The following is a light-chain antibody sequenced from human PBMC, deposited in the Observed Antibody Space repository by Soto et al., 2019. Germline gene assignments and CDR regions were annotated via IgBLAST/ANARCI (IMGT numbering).Light chain of an antibody. J-gene: IGKJ2*01. CDR2: GAS. CDR3: QHYRSSPPKYT. CDR1: QSVNNNY. V-gene: IGKV3-20*01. Sequence: EIVLTQSPGTLSLSPGERATLSCRASQSVNNNYVAWYQQKPGQAPRLLIFGASSRATGIPDRFSGSGSGTDFTLTISRLEPEDFAVYYCQHYRSSPPKYTFGQGTNLEIK.